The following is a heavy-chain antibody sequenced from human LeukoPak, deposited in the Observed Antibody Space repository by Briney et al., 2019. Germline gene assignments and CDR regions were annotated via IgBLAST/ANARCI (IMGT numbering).Heavy chain of an antibody. Sequence: PSETLSLTCTVSGGSISSYYWSWIRQPPGKGLEWIGYIYYSGSTNYNPSLKSRVTISVDTSKNQFSLKLSSVTAADTAVYYCAGDFALGYYDSSGYYSTAFDIWGQGTMVTVSS. D-gene: IGHD3-22*01. CDR3: AGDFALGYYDSSGYYSTAFDI. J-gene: IGHJ3*02. CDR2: IYYSGST. V-gene: IGHV4-59*01. CDR1: GGSISSYY.